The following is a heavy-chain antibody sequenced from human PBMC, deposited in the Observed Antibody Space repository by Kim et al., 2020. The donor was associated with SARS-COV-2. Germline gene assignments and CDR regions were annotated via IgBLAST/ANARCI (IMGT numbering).Heavy chain of an antibody. J-gene: IGHJ4*02. D-gene: IGHD3-3*01. CDR1: GGTFSSYA. CDR3: AQTAEKLEQGIAGDFWHIDY. V-gene: IGHV1-69*13. Sequence: SVKVSCKASGGTFSSYAISWVRQAPGQGLEWMGGIIPIFGTANYAQKFQGRVTITADESTSTAYMELSSLRSEDTAVYYCAQTAEKLEQGIAGDFWHIDYWGQGTLVTVSS. CDR2: IIPIFGTA.